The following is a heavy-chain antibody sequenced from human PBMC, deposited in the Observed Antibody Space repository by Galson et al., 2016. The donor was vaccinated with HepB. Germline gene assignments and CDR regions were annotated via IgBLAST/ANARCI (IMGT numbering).Heavy chain of an antibody. Sequence: CAISGDSVSSTSAGWSWVRQSPSRGLEWLGRTFYRSKWYYDYAISVRSRITINPDTSKNQFSLQLISATPDDTAVYYCARGGLVRGAHGGSFDSWGQGTLVTVSS. CDR3: ARGGLVRGAHGGSFDS. V-gene: IGHV6-1*01. D-gene: IGHD3-10*01. CDR2: TFYRSKWYY. J-gene: IGHJ4*01. CDR1: GDSVSSTSAG.